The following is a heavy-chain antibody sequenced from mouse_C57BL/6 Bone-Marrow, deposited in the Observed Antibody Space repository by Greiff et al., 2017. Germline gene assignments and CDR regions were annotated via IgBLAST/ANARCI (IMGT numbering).Heavy chain of an antibody. Sequence: EVMLVESVAELVRPGASVKLSCTASGFNIKNTYMHWVKQRPEQGLEWIGRIDPANGNTKYAPKFQGKATITADTSSNTAYLQLSSLTSEDTAIYYCAPHYYGSSYDWYFDVWGTGTTVTVSS. CDR3: APHYYGSSYDWYFDV. J-gene: IGHJ1*03. CDR1: GFNIKNTY. D-gene: IGHD1-1*01. V-gene: IGHV14-3*01. CDR2: IDPANGNT.